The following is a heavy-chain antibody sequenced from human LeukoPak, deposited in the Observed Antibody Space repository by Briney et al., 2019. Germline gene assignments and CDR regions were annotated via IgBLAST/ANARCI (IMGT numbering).Heavy chain of an antibody. V-gene: IGHV3-30-3*01. J-gene: IGHJ4*02. D-gene: IGHD3-22*01. Sequence: GGSLRLSCAASGFTFSSYAMHWVRQAPGKGLEWVAVISYDGSNKYYADSVKGRFTISRDNSKNTLYLQMNSLRAEDTAVYYCARDDLAYDSSSNFDYWGQGTLVTVSS. CDR1: GFTFSSYA. CDR2: ISYDGSNK. CDR3: ARDDLAYDSSSNFDY.